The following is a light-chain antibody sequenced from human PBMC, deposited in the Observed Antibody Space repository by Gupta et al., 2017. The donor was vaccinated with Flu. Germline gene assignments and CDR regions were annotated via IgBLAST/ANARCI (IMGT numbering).Light chain of an antibody. CDR2: ENN. CDR1: SNDVGSYNL. CDR3: CSCASASWV. J-gene: IGLJ3*02. Sequence: QSALTQPASVSGSPRQSITISCTGTSNDVGSYNLVSWYQQHPGKVPKLMVYENNKRPSGVSDRFTGSKSVNTASLTISGVQAEDEADYYCCSCASASWVFGGGTKVTVL. V-gene: IGLV2-23*01.